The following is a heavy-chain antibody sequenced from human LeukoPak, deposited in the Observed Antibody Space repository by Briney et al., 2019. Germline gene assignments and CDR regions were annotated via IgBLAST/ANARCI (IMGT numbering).Heavy chain of an antibody. CDR1: GYTFTSYG. CDR3: PRDLDLGATGVFDY. D-gene: IGHD1-14*01. J-gene: IGHJ4*02. V-gene: IGHV1-18*04. Sequence: GASVKVSFKASGYTFTSYGISWVRQAPGQGLEWMGWISAYNGNTNYAQKLQGRVTMTTDTSTSTAYMDLRSLRSDDTAVYYCPRDLDLGATGVFDYWGRGTLVTVSS. CDR2: ISAYNGNT.